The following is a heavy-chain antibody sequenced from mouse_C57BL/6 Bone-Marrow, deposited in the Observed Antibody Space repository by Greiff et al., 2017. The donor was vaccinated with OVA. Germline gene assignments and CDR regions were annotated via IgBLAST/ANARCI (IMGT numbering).Heavy chain of an antibody. V-gene: IGHV10-1*01. CDR1: GFRFNTYA. D-gene: IGHD2-2*01. CDR3: VRLWLLGAMDY. CDR2: ISSKSNNYAT. J-gene: IGHJ4*01. Sequence: EVQRVESGGGLVQPKGSLKLSCAASGFRFNTYAMNWVRQAPGKGLEWVARISSKSNNYATYYADSVKDRFTISRDDSESMLYLQMNNLKTEDTARYDCVRLWLLGAMDYWGQGTSVTVSS.